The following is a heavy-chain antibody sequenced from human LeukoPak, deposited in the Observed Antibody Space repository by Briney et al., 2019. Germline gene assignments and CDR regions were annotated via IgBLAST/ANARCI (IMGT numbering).Heavy chain of an antibody. J-gene: IGHJ4*02. CDR3: TRRGRNNWGEENDY. Sequence: SETLSLTCTVSGGSISSYYWSWIRQPPGKGLEWIGYINDSGSTNSNPSLKSRVTMSVDTSKNQFSLKLSSVTAADTAVYYCTRRGRNNWGEENDYWGQGTLVTVSS. CDR2: INDSGST. CDR1: GGSISSYY. D-gene: IGHD1-1*01. V-gene: IGHV4-59*08.